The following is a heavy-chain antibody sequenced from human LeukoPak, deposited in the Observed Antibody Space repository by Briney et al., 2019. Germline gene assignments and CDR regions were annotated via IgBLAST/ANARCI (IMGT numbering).Heavy chain of an antibody. CDR2: IWYDGSNK. CDR3: ARDQATVVVTYYFDY. D-gene: IGHD4-23*01. Sequence: GRSLRLSCAASGFTFSSYGMHRVRQAPGKGLEWVAVIWYDGSNKYYADSVKGRFTISRDNSKNTLYLQMNSLRAEDTAVYYCARDQATVVVTYYFDYWGQGTLVTVSS. J-gene: IGHJ4*02. V-gene: IGHV3-33*01. CDR1: GFTFSSYG.